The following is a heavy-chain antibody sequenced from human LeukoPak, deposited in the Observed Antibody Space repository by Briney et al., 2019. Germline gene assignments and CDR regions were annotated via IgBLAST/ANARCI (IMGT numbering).Heavy chain of an antibody. CDR2: ISGSGGST. V-gene: IGHV3-23*01. J-gene: IGHJ4*02. CDR1: GFTFSNFA. CDR3: AKVSESNYDILTGYYTPYYFDY. D-gene: IGHD3-9*01. Sequence: GGSLRLSCTGSGFTFSNFAISWVRQAPGKGLEWVSAISGSGGSTYYADSVKGRFTISRDNFKNRLFLQMKSLRAEDTAVYYCAKVSESNYDILTGYYTPYYFDYWGQGTLVTVSS.